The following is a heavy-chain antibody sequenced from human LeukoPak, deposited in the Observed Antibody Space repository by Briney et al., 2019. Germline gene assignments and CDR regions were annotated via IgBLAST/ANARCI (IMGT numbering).Heavy chain of an antibody. Sequence: ASVTVSCKASGGTFSSYAISWVRQAPGQGLEWMGGIIPIFGTANYAQKFQGRVTITTDESTSTAYMELSSLRSEDTAVYYCASGGGNYYYYMDVWGKGTTVTVSS. CDR1: GGTFSSYA. D-gene: IGHD3-16*01. V-gene: IGHV1-69*05. J-gene: IGHJ6*03. CDR2: IIPIFGTA. CDR3: ASGGGNYYYYMDV.